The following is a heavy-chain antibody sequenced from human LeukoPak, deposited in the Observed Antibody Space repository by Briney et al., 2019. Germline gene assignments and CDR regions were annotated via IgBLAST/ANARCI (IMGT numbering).Heavy chain of an antibody. D-gene: IGHD6-6*01. V-gene: IGHV1-69*05. Sequence: SVKVSCKASGGTFSSYAISWVRQAPGQGLEWMGGIIPIFGTANYAQKFQGRVTITTDESTSTAYMELSSLRSEDTAVYYCVRAGRESIAARYFDYWGQGTLVTASS. J-gene: IGHJ4*02. CDR2: IIPIFGTA. CDR3: VRAGRESIAARYFDY. CDR1: GGTFSSYA.